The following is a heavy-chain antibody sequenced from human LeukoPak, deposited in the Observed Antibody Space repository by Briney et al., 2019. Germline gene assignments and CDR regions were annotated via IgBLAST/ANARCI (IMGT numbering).Heavy chain of an antibody. J-gene: IGHJ4*02. V-gene: IGHV3-48*03. CDR2: ISSSGSTI. D-gene: IGHD5-24*01. CDR1: GFTFSSYE. CDR3: ARDLDGYVDY. Sequence: PGGSLRLSYAASGFTFSSYEMNWVRQAPGKGLEWVSYISSSGSTIYYADSVKGRFTISRDNAKNSLYLQMNSLRAEDTAVYYCARDLDGYVDYWGQGTLVTVSS.